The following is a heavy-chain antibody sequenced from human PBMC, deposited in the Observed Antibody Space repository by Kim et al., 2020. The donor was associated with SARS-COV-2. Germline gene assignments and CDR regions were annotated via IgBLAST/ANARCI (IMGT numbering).Heavy chain of an antibody. D-gene: IGHD2-15*01. V-gene: IGHV3-23*01. CDR2: IIDSGSSA. J-gene: IGHJ4*02. CDR1: GFTFSSYG. CDR3: GKCSGGNCIEYFFDY. Sequence: GGSLRLSCVASGFTFSSYGMSWVRQAPGKGLEWVSVIIDSGSSANYIDSVKGRFTISRDNSKNKVYLQMNSLRVEDRAVYYCGKCSGGNCIEYFFDYRGQGNLVTVSS.